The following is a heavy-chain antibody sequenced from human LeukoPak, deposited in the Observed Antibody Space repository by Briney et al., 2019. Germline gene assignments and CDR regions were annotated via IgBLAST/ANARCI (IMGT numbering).Heavy chain of an antibody. CDR3: ARERPHDAFDI. CDR1: GWRFTSYW. CDR2: IYPGDSDT. Sequence: GESLKISCKGSGWRFTSYWIGWVRQMPGKGLEWMGIIYPGDSDTRYSPSFQGQVTISADKSISTAYLQWSSLKASDTAMYYCARERPHDAFDIWGQGTMVTVSS. J-gene: IGHJ3*02. V-gene: IGHV5-51*01.